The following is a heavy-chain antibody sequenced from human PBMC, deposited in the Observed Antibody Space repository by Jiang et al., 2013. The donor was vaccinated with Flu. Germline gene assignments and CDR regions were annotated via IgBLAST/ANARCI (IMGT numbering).Heavy chain of an antibody. CDR3: AARAIYDNSGYYRKTYYYYGLDV. CDR2: ITHSGNT. J-gene: IGHJ6*02. V-gene: IGHV4-34*01. Sequence: LLKPSETLSLTCDVYDGSFSDYYWSWIRQPPGKGLEWIGEITHSGNTNYNPSLKSRVTISVDTSKNQFSLNLNSVTAADTAVYYCAARAIYDNSGYYRKTYYYYGLDVWGQGTTVTVSS. CDR1: DGSFSDYY. D-gene: IGHD3-22*01.